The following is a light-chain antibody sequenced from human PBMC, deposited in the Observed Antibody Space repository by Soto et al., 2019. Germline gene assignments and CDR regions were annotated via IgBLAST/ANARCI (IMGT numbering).Light chain of an antibody. CDR1: QTVRNNY. CDR2: DAS. CDR3: QQFSSYPLT. Sequence: ELVLTQSPGTLSLSPGERATLSCRASQTVRNNYLAWYQQKPGQAPRLLIYDASSRATGIPDRFSGAGSGTDFTLTISRLEPEDFAVYYCQQFSSYPLTFGRGTKVDIK. J-gene: IGKJ4*01. V-gene: IGKV3-20*01.